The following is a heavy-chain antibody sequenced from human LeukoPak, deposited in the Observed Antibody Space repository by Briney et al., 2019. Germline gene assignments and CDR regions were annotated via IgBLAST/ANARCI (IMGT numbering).Heavy chain of an antibody. J-gene: IGHJ6*03. CDR1: GYTFTSYG. V-gene: IGHV1-18*01. D-gene: IGHD2-2*02. CDR3: ARGHIVVVPAAIRTNYYYYMDV. CDR2: ISAYNGNT. Sequence: ASVKVSRKASGYTFTSYGISWVRQAPGQGLEWMGWISAYNGNTNYAQKLQGRVTMTTDTSTSTAYMELRSLRSNDTAVYYCARGHIVVVPAAIRTNYYYYMDVWGKGTTVTVSS.